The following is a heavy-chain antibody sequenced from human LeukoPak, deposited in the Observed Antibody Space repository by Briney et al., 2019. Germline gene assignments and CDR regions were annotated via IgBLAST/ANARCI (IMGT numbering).Heavy chain of an antibody. V-gene: IGHV3-48*04. Sequence: GRSLRLSCAASGFTFSSYSMNWVRQASGKGLVWVSYISSSSSTIYYADSVKGRLTISRDNAKNSLYLQMNSQRAEDTAVYYFARGIFGVVITLMDVWGKGTTVTVSS. CDR3: ARGIFGVVITLMDV. CDR1: GFTFSSYS. D-gene: IGHD3-3*01. CDR2: ISSSSSTI. J-gene: IGHJ6*04.